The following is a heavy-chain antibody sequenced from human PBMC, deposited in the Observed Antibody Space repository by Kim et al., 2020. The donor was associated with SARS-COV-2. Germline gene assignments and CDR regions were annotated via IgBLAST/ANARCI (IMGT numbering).Heavy chain of an antibody. Sequence: STSCSDSVKGQFTIHRDNAKNTLYLQMNSLRAEDTAMYCCARRDWFDPWGQGTLVTVSS. CDR2: ST. V-gene: IGHV3-74*01. CDR3: ARRDWFDP. J-gene: IGHJ5*02.